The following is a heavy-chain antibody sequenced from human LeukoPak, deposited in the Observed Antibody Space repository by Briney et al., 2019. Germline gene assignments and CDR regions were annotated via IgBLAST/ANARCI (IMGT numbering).Heavy chain of an antibody. V-gene: IGHV3-53*01. CDR1: EFILNSYW. Sequence: PGGSLRLSCTASEFILNSYWMTWVRQAPGKGLEWVSVIYSGGSTYYADSVKGRFTISRDNSKNTLYLQMNSLRAEDTAVYYCARVPVAGDFDYWGQGTLVTVSS. D-gene: IGHD6-19*01. CDR3: ARVPVAGDFDY. CDR2: IYSGGST. J-gene: IGHJ4*02.